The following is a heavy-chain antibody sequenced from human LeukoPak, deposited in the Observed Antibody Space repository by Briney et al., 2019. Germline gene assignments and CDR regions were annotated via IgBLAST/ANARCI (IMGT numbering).Heavy chain of an antibody. V-gene: IGHV3-21*01. CDR3: AREHTTVTSLLDY. CDR2: ISSSSAYI. CDR1: GFTFSNYR. J-gene: IGHJ4*02. D-gene: IGHD4-17*01. Sequence: GGSLRLSCAASGFTFSNYRMNWVRQAPGPGLEWVSSISSSSAYIYYADSVKGRFTISRDNAKNSLYLQMNSLRAEDTAVYYCAREHTTVTSLLDYWGQGTLVTVSS.